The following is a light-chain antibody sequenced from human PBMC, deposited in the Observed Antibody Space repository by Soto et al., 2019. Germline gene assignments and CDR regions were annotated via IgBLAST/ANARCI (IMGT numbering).Light chain of an antibody. CDR2: LGS. J-gene: IGKJ4*02. V-gene: IGKV2-28*01. CDR3: MQSLQTPLT. CDR1: QSLQHSNGYNC. Sequence: DIVMTQSPLSLPVTPGEPASISCRSSQSLQHSNGYNCLDWYLQKPGQSPQLLIYLGSNRASGVPDRFSGSGSGTDFTLKISRVESEDVGVYYCMQSLQTPLTVGGGTKVEIK.